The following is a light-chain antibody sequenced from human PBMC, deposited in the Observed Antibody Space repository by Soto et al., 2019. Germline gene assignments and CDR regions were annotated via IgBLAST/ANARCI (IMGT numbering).Light chain of an antibody. CDR3: QQTYNNPLT. J-gene: IGKJ4*01. Sequence: DILLTQSPSSLSASAGDRVTITCRASQTITNYLHWYQQRSGKAPKLLISTASSLQSGVPSRFSGGGSATDFPLTISSLHPEDFATYYCQQTYNNPLTFGGGTRV. CDR2: TAS. V-gene: IGKV1-39*01. CDR1: QTITNY.